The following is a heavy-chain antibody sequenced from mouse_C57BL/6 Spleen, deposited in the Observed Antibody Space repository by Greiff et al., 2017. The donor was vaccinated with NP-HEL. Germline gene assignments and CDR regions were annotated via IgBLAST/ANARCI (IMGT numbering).Heavy chain of an antibody. D-gene: IGHD1-1*01. CDR1: GYTFTSYW. Sequence: VQLQQSGAELVMPGASVKLSCKASGYTFTSYWMHWVKQRPGQGPEWIGEIDPSDSYTNYNQKFKGKSTLTVDKSSSTAYMQLSSLTSEDSAVYYCARTDYYGRAWFAYWGQGTLVTVSA. V-gene: IGHV1-69*01. CDR2: IDPSDSYT. J-gene: IGHJ3*01. CDR3: ARTDYYGRAWFAY.